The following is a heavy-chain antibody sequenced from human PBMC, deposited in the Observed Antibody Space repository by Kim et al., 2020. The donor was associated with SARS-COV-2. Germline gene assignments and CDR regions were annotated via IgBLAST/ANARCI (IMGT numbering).Heavy chain of an antibody. CDR1: GGSISSSSYY. D-gene: IGHD3-10*01. Sequence: SETLSLTCTVSGGSISSSSYYWGWIRQPPGKGLEWIGSIYYSGSTYYNPSLKSRVTISVDTSKNQFSLKLSSVTAADTAVYYCARHFGAYYYGSGQTDYWGQGTLVTVSS. V-gene: IGHV4-39*01. CDR2: IYYSGST. J-gene: IGHJ4*02. CDR3: ARHFGAYYYGSGQTDY.